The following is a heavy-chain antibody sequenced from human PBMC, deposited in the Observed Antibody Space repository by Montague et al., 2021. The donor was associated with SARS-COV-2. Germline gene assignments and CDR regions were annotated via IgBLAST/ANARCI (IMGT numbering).Heavy chain of an antibody. V-gene: IGHV3-23*01. CDR1: GFTFSPYA. Sequence: SLSLSFSASGFTFSPYAMTWVRQAPGKGLEWVSSISAGGVRTNYPDSVKGRFTISRDNSKNTSCLQMSSLRAEDTAVYFCLNYHGSGSYGDFWGQGTLVTVS. CDR3: LNYHGSGSYGDF. J-gene: IGHJ4*02. D-gene: IGHD3-10*01. CDR2: ISAGGVRT.